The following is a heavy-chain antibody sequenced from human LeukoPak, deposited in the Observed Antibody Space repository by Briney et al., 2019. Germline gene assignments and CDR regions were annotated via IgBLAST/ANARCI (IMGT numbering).Heavy chain of an antibody. D-gene: IGHD6-13*01. CDR1: GFTFSSYS. Sequence: PGGSLRLSCAASGFTFSSYSMNWVRQAPGKGLEWVSSISSSSSYIYYADSVKGRFTISRDNAKNSLYLQMNSLRAEDTAVYYCAREQQRGDAFDIWGQGTMVTVSS. J-gene: IGHJ3*02. V-gene: IGHV3-21*01. CDR2: ISSSSSYI. CDR3: AREQQRGDAFDI.